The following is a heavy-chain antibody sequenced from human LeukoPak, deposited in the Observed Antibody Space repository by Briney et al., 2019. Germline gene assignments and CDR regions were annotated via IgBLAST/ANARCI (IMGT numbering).Heavy chain of an antibody. CDR2: IKSKTDGGTT. Sequence: GGPLRLSCAASGFTFSNAWMSWVRQAPGKGLEWVGRIKSKTDGGTTDYAAPVKGRFTISRDDSKNTLYLQMNSLKTEDTAVYYCTTDILYYYDSSGYYPGDYWGQGTLVTVSS. D-gene: IGHD3-22*01. V-gene: IGHV3-15*01. J-gene: IGHJ4*02. CDR3: TTDILYYYDSSGYYPGDY. CDR1: GFTFSNAW.